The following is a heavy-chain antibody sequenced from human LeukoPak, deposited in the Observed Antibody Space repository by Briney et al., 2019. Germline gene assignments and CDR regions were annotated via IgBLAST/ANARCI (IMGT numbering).Heavy chain of an antibody. Sequence: GGSLRLSCSASGFTFSSYGMHWVRQAPGKGLEYVSAITNNGGSTYYADSVKDRFTISRDNSKNTLYPQMSSLRTEDTAVYYRVKRWAGYGDFDYWGQGTLVTVSS. CDR2: ITNNGGST. CDR3: VKRWAGYGDFDY. J-gene: IGHJ4*02. D-gene: IGHD6-19*01. CDR1: GFTFSSYG. V-gene: IGHV3-64D*06.